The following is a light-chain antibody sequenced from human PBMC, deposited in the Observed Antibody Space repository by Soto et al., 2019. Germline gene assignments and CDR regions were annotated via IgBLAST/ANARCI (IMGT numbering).Light chain of an antibody. CDR3: VLYMKGDIRV. V-gene: IGLV8-61*01. J-gene: IGLJ2*01. CDR2: SGD. CDR1: SGSVSSRYY. Sequence: QTVVTQAASLSVSPGGTVTLTCGLTSGSVSSRYYPSWYRQDPGQTPRTLIYSGDLRSSGVPDRFSGSILGSKAALTITGAQEDDESVYYCVLYMKGDIRVFGGGTKLTVL.